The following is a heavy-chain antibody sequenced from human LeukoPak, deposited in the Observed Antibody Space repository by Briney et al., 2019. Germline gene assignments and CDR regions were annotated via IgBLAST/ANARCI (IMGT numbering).Heavy chain of an antibody. CDR3: ARDLPYGDYPDY. J-gene: IGHJ4*02. Sequence: GGSLRLSCAASGFAFSTFSMTWVRQAPGKGLEWVSAISTSGSRAYYADSVKGRFTISRGNSKNTLHLQMNSLRAEDTAVYYCARDLPYGDYPDYWGQGTLVTVSS. D-gene: IGHD4-17*01. CDR1: GFAFSTFS. V-gene: IGHV3-23*01. CDR2: ISTSGSRA.